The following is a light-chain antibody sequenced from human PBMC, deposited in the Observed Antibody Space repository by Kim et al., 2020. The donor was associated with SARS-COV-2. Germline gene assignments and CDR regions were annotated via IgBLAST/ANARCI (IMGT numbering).Light chain of an antibody. Sequence: SASVEDRVTNTGRATQSITRWLAWYQQKPGKAPNLLIYDASSLKSGVASRFSGSGSGTEFTLTISSLRPDDFATYYCQQYYTYSYTFGQGTKLEI. CDR2: DAS. V-gene: IGKV1-5*01. J-gene: IGKJ2*01. CDR1: QSITRW. CDR3: QQYYTYSYT.